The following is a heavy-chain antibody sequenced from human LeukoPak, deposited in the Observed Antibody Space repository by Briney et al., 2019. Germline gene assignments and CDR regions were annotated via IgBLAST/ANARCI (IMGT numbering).Heavy chain of an antibody. CDR1: GFTFSSYA. CDR2: ITYDGSNK. Sequence: GGSLRLSCAASGFTFSSYAMNWVRQAPGKGLEWVAVITYDGSNKYYADSVKGRFTISRDNSKNTLYLQMNSLRAEDTAVYYYTRERARGVTTKHYYYYGMDVWGQGTTVTVSS. J-gene: IGHJ6*02. CDR3: TRERARGVTTKHYYYYGMDV. V-gene: IGHV3-30-3*01. D-gene: IGHD3-22*01.